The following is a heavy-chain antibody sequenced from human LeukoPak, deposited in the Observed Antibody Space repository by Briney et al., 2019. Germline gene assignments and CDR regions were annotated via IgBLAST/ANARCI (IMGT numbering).Heavy chain of an antibody. CDR1: GFTFSSYA. D-gene: IGHD1-26*01. Sequence: GGSLRLSCAASGFTFSSYAMHWVRQAPGKGLEYVSAISSNGGSTYYAISVKGRFSISRDNSKNTLYLQMGSLRAEDMAVYYCARESGSYGLDYWGQRSLVTVSS. J-gene: IGHJ4*02. V-gene: IGHV3-64*01. CDR3: ARESGSYGLDY. CDR2: ISSNGGST.